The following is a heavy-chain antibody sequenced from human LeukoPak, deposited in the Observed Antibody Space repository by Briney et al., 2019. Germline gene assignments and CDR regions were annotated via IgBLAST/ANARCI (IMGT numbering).Heavy chain of an antibody. CDR3: ARDTMVRGVIV. CDR1: GFTFSSYE. CDR2: ISSSGSTI. V-gene: IGHV3-48*03. D-gene: IGHD3-10*01. Sequence: GGSLRLSCAASGFTFSSYEMNWVRQAPGKGLEWASYISSSGSTIYYADSVKGRFTISRDNAKNSLYLQMNSLRAEDTAVYYWARDTMVRGVIVWGQGTLVTVSS. J-gene: IGHJ4*02.